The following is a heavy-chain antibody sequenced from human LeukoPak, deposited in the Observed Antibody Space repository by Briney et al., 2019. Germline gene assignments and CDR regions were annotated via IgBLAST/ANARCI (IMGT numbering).Heavy chain of an antibody. D-gene: IGHD6-19*01. CDR3: AKGGYSSGWLRGNWFDP. CDR2: ISGSGGST. Sequence: PGGSLRLSCAASGFTFSTYSMHWVRQAPGKGLEWVSAISGSGGSTYYADSVKGRFTISRDNSKNTLYLQMNSLRAEDTAVYYCAKGGYSSGWLRGNWFDPWGQGTLVTVSS. CDR1: GFTFSTYS. V-gene: IGHV3-23*01. J-gene: IGHJ5*02.